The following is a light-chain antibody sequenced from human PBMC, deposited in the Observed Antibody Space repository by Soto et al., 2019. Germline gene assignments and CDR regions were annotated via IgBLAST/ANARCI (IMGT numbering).Light chain of an antibody. CDR2: EVT. CDR1: SSDVGGYNY. Sequence: SVRTQPASVSGSPGQSITISCTGTSSDVGGYNYVSWYQQHPGIAPKLMIYEVTNRPSGVSSRFSGSKSGNTASLTISGLQAEDEADYYCSSYTSSSTRVFGTGTKVTVL. J-gene: IGLJ1*01. CDR3: SSYTSSSTRV. V-gene: IGLV2-14*01.